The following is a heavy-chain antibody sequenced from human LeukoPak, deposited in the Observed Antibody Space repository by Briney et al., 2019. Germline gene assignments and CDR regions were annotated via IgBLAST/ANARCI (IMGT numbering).Heavy chain of an antibody. D-gene: IGHD1-26*01. CDR2: LYSDGST. Sequence: PGGSLRLSCAASGFTVRSNYMSWVRRAPGKGLEWVSVLYSDGSTYYADSVKGRFTISRDNSKNTLYLQMNSLRAEDTAVYYCARLVGATYFDYWGQGTLVTVSS. CDR3: ARLVGATYFDY. CDR1: GFTVRSNY. V-gene: IGHV3-53*01. J-gene: IGHJ4*02.